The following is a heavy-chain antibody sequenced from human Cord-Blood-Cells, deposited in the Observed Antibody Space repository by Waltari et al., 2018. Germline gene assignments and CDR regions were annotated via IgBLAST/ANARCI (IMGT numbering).Heavy chain of an antibody. CDR3: TGDVIESSSWPLYGMDG. V-gene: IGHV3-49*04. J-gene: IGHJ6*02. D-gene: IGHD6-13*01. CDR2: IDSRADEGRT. CDR1: GFTFGDYA. Sequence: VQLVESGGGLVQPGRSLRLSCTASGFTFGDYAMIWVRQAPGKGLDGVGFIDSRADEGRTEYAEVVKRLFTIASDDYKSIAYLQMTSLKTEGTAVDYCTGDVIESSSWPLYGMDGWGQGTTVTVSS.